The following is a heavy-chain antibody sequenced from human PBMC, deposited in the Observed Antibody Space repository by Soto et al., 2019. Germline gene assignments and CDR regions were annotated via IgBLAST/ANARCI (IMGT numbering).Heavy chain of an antibody. Sequence: EVQLVESGGGLVQPGGSLKLSCAASGFTFSVSAMHWVRQASGKGLEWVGRIRSKANSYATAYAASVKGRFTISRDDSKNTADLQMNSLKTEDPAVYYCTPTGPTVTQFAYWGQGTLVTVSS. CDR1: GFTFSVSA. D-gene: IGHD4-4*01. J-gene: IGHJ4*02. V-gene: IGHV3-73*02. CDR3: TPTGPTVTQFAY. CDR2: IRSKANSYAT.